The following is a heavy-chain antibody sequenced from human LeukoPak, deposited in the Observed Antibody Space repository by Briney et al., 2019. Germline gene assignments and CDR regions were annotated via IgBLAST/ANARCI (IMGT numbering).Heavy chain of an antibody. CDR2: ISYDGNNK. CDR3: AKVGSEGRYYYMDV. J-gene: IGHJ6*03. Sequence: GGSLRLSCAASGFTFSSYAMHWVRQAPGKGLEWVAVISYDGNNKYYADSVKGRFTISRDNSKNTLSLQMNSLRAEDTAVYYCAKVGSEGRYYYMDVWGKGTTVTISS. V-gene: IGHV3-30*04. D-gene: IGHD1-26*01. CDR1: GFTFSSYA.